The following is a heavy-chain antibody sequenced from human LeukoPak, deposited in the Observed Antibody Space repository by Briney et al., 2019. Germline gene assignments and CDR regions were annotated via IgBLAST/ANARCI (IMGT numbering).Heavy chain of an antibody. CDR2: ISSSSSYI. CDR1: GFTFSSYS. J-gene: IGHJ4*02. Sequence: PGGSLRLSCAASGFTFSSYSMNWVRQAPGKGLEWVSSISSSSSYIYYADSVKGRFTISRDNAKNSLYLQMNSLRAEDTAVYYCATTRGRWSSPNRYFDYWGQGTLVTVSS. CDR3: ATTRGRWSSPNRYFDY. V-gene: IGHV3-21*01. D-gene: IGHD5-24*01.